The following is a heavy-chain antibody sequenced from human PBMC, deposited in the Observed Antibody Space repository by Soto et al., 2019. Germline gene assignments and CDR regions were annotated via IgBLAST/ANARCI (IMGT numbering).Heavy chain of an antibody. V-gene: IGHV3-23*01. J-gene: IGHJ1*01. CDR2: ISGSGGST. Sequence: EVQLLESEGGLVQPGGSLRLSCAASGFTFSNFAMSWVRQAPGKGLDWVSAISGSGGSTYYADSVKGRFTISRDNSKNILSLQMNSLRAEDTAVYYCARGTYGSGNFLAYFGRWGQGTLVTVSS. CDR3: ARGTYGSGNFLAYFGR. CDR1: GFTFSNFA. D-gene: IGHD3-10*01.